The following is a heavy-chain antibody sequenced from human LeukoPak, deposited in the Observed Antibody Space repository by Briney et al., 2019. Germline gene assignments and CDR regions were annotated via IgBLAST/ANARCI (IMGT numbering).Heavy chain of an antibody. CDR2: ISGTSDYI. V-gene: IGHV3-21*01. D-gene: IGHD5-12*01. CDR1: GFNFIGYN. CDR3: AREYN. Sequence: GGSLRLSCAASGFNFIGYNMDWVRQAPGKGLEWVSFISGTSDYIYYADSVKGRFTISRDNAADSLYLQINSLRAEDTAVYYCAREYNWGQGTLVTVSS. J-gene: IGHJ4*02.